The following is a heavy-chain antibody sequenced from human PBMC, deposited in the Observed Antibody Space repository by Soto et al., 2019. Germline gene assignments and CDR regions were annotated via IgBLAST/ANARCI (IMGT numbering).Heavy chain of an antibody. CDR3: AKDQHWLQYYFDY. Sequence: GGSLRLSCAASGFTFSSYAMSWVRQAPGKGLEGASAISGSGGSTYYEDSVKGRFTISRDNSKNTLYRRMNSLRAEDESVDYCAKDQHWLQYYFDYWGQGTLVTVSS. D-gene: IGHD4-4*01. CDR2: ISGSGGST. V-gene: IGHV3-23*01. J-gene: IGHJ4*02. CDR1: GFTFSSYA.